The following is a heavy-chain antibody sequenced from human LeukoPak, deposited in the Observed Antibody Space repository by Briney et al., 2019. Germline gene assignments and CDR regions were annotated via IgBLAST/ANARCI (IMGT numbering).Heavy chain of an antibody. CDR2: FDPEDGET. J-gene: IGHJ5*02. CDR3: ATERAGITMVRSWFDP. D-gene: IGHD3-10*01. V-gene: IGHV1-24*01. CDR1: GYTLTELS. Sequence: ASVKVSCKVSGYTLTELSMHWVRQAPGKGLEWMGGFDPEDGETIYAQKFQGRVTMTEDTSTDTAYMELSSLRSEDTAVYYCATERAGITMVRSWFDPWGQGTLVTVSS.